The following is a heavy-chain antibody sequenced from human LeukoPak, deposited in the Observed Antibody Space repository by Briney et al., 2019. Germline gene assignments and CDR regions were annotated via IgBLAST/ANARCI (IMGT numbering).Heavy chain of an antibody. CDR2: INWDGAST. CDR3: AKGRGGSGWYAEY. D-gene: IGHD6-19*01. V-gene: IGHV3-43D*03. Sequence: GGSLRLSCAASGFTFDDSVMHWVRQAPGKALEWVSLINWDGASTYYADSVKGRSTISRDNSKDSLYLQMNSLRPEDTAWYYCAKGRGGSGWYAEYWGQGTLVTVSS. J-gene: IGHJ4*02. CDR1: GFTFDDSV.